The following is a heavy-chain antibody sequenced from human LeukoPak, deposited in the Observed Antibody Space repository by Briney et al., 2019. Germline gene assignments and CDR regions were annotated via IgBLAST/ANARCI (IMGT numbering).Heavy chain of an antibody. J-gene: IGHJ3*02. CDR3: ARAQGLMITFGGVIVLDAFDI. CDR1: GGSISSYY. D-gene: IGHD3-16*02. CDR2: IYYSGST. Sequence: PSETLSLTCTVSGGSISSYYWSWIRQPPGKGLEWIGYIYYSGSTNFNPSLKSRVTISVDTSKNQFSLKLSSVTAADTAVYYCARAQGLMITFGGVIVLDAFDIWGQGTMVTVSS. V-gene: IGHV4-59*08.